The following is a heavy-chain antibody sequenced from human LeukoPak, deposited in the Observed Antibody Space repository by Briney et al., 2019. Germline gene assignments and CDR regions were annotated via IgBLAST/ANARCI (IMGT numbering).Heavy chain of an antibody. J-gene: IGHJ6*03. D-gene: IGHD3-10*01. CDR1: GGSIRGYY. V-gene: IGHV4-59*01. Sequence: PSETLSLTCTVSGGSIRGYYWSWIRQSPEKGLEGIGYIYSSGSTNYNPSLKIRVTMSVDTSKNQLSLKVSSVTAADTAVYYCARVFDSGSQAYFYYMDVWGKGTTVTVSS. CDR2: IYSSGST. CDR3: ARVFDSGSQAYFYYMDV.